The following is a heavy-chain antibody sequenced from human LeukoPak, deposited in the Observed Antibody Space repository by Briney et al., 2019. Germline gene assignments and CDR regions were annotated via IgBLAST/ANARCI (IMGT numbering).Heavy chain of an antibody. CDR3: ARFDYGSGSYFVGMDV. CDR2: MNPNSGNT. CDR1: GYTFTSYD. J-gene: IGHJ6*02. Sequence: RASVKVSCKASGYTFTSYDINWVRQATGQGLEWMGWMNPNSGNTGYAQKFQGRVTTTRNTSISAAYMELSSLRSEDTAVYYCARFDYGSGSYFVGMDVWGQGTTVTVSS. V-gene: IGHV1-8*01. D-gene: IGHD3-10*01.